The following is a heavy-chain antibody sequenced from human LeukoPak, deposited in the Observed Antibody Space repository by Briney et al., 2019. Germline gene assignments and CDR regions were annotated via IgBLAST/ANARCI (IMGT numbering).Heavy chain of an antibody. J-gene: IGHJ4*02. Sequence: SETLSLTCAVYGESFSGYNWNWIRQPPGKGLEWIGEINHSGSTNYNPSLKSRVTISVDTSKNQFSLKLSSVTATDTAVYYCGQGWQTPFDYWGQGTLVTVSS. CDR1: GESFSGYN. CDR2: INHSGST. D-gene: IGHD2-15*01. CDR3: GQGWQTPFDY. V-gene: IGHV4-34*01.